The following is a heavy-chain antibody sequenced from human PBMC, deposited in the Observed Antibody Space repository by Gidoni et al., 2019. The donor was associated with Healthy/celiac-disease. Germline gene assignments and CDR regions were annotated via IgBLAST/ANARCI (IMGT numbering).Heavy chain of an antibody. CDR3: AAYCYDSSGFDY. J-gene: IGHJ4*02. Sequence: QVQLQQWGAGLLKPSETLSLTCAVYGGSFSGYYWSWIRQPPGKGLEWIGEINHSGSTNYNPSLKSRVTISVDTSKNQFSLKLSAVTAAETAVYYCAAYCYDSSGFDYWGQGTLVTVSS. CDR2: INHSGST. V-gene: IGHV4-34*01. D-gene: IGHD3-22*01. CDR1: GGSFSGYY.